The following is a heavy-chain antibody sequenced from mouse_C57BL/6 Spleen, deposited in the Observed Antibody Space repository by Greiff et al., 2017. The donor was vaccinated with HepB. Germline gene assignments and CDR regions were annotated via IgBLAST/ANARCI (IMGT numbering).Heavy chain of an antibody. V-gene: IGHV5-4*01. CDR1: GFTFSSYA. CDR2: ISDGGSYT. J-gene: IGHJ2*01. CDR3: AREDYRSSYNYFDY. Sequence: EVQWVESGGGLVKPGGSLKLSCAASGFTFSSYAMSWVRQTPEKRLEWVATISDGGSYTYYPDNVKGRFTISRDNAKNNLYLQMSHLKSEDTAMYYCAREDYRSSYNYFDYWGQGTTLTVSS. D-gene: IGHD1-1*01.